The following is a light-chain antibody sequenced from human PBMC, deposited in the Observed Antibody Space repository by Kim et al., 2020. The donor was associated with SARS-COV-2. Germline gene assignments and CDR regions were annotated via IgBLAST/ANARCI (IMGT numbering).Light chain of an antibody. CDR1: NIGSKN. J-gene: IGLJ1*01. V-gene: IGLV3-9*01. CDR3: QVWDSSTYV. CDR2: RDS. Sequence: VAQGRTARITCGGNNIGSKNVRWYQQKPGQAPVLVIYRDSNRPSGIPERFSGSNSGNTATLTISRAQAGDEADYYCQVWDSSTYVFGTGTKVTVL.